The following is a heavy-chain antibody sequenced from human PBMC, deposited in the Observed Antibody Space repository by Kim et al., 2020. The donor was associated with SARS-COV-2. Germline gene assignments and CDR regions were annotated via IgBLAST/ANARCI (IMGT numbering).Heavy chain of an antibody. V-gene: IGHV1-2*02. Sequence: KFQGRVTMTRDTSISTVYMELSSLRSDDTAVYYCAKSGCSSTSCYANWFDPWGQGTLVTVSS. D-gene: IGHD2-2*01. J-gene: IGHJ5*02. CDR3: AKSGCSSTSCYANWFDP.